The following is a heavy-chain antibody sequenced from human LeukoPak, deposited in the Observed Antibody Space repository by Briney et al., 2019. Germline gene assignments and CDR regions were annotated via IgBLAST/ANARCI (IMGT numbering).Heavy chain of an antibody. CDR1: GFTFHDYA. V-gene: IGHV3-9*01. D-gene: IGHD5-18*01. Sequence: PGGSLRLSCAASGFTFHDYAMPWVRQASGRGLEWVSSITWNSADIGFADSVKGRFTISRDNAQNSLFLQMDSLRTEDTALYYCTRRGYNRGFDDAFDVWGQGTMVTVSS. CDR2: ITWNSADI. CDR3: TRRGYNRGFDDAFDV. J-gene: IGHJ3*01.